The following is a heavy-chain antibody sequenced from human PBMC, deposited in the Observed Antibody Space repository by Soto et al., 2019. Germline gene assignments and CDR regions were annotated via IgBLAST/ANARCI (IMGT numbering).Heavy chain of an antibody. CDR3: ARDLSWGSNWYYYMDV. J-gene: IGHJ6*03. Sequence: GGSLRLSCATSGFILSDCAMNWVRQAPGKGLEWVSYISSSSSVIDYADSVKGRFTVSRDNARNSLYLQMNSLRAEDTAVYYCARDLSWGSNWYYYMDVWGKGTTISVSS. CDR2: ISSSSSVI. CDR1: GFILSDCA. V-gene: IGHV3-48*01. D-gene: IGHD7-27*01.